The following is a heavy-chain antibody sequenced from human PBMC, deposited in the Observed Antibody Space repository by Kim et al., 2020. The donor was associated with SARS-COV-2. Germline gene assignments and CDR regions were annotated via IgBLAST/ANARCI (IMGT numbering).Heavy chain of an antibody. J-gene: IGHJ5*02. Sequence: KFQGRVTITRDTSASTAYMGLSSLRSEDTAVYYCARVTMSSSWYGGWFDPWGQGTLVTVSS. CDR3: ARVTMSSSWYGGWFDP. D-gene: IGHD6-13*01. V-gene: IGHV1-3*01.